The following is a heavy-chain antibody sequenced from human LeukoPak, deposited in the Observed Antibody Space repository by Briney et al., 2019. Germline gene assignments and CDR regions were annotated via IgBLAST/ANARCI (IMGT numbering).Heavy chain of an antibody. V-gene: IGHV1-46*01. J-gene: IGHJ5*02. Sequence: ASVNVSYKPSEYTFTTNWIHWVRQAPGQGLEWMGIINPDGVYTVYAQNFQGSVSVTRDTSASTVYMELRSLRSEDTAVYYCARDPSRDNKVWWFDPWGQGTLVTVSS. CDR2: INPDGVYT. CDR3: ARDPSRDNKVWWFDP. CDR1: EYTFTTNW. D-gene: IGHD2-21*01.